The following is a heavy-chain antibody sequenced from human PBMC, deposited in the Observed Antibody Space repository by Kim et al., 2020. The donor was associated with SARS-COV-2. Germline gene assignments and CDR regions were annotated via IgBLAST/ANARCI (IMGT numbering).Heavy chain of an antibody. D-gene: IGHD5-18*01. Sequence: SETLSLTCTVSGYSISSGYYWGWIRQPPGKGLEWIGIIYHSGSTYYNPSLKSRVTISVDTSKNQFSLKLSSVTAADTAVYYCARDGDTAMRGYYYYGMDVWGQGTTVTVSS. V-gene: IGHV4-38-2*02. J-gene: IGHJ6*02. CDR3: ARDGDTAMRGYYYYGMDV. CDR2: IYHSGST. CDR1: GYSISSGYY.